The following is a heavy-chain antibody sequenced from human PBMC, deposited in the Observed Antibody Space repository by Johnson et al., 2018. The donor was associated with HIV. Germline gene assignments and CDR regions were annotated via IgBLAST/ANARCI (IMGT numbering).Heavy chain of an antibody. J-gene: IGHJ3*02. CDR2: IKCDGSEK. CDR1: GFTFSSSW. D-gene: IGHD2-2*01. CDR3: AREPGLFSRPEQFAFDI. Sequence: VQLVESGGGLVQPGGSLRLSCAASGFTFSSSWMHWVCQAPEKGLEWVADIKCDGSEKYYVDSVKGRFTISRDNAKNSLYLQMNSLRAEDTAVYYCAREPGLFSRPEQFAFDIWGQGTMVTVSS. V-gene: IGHV3-52*01.